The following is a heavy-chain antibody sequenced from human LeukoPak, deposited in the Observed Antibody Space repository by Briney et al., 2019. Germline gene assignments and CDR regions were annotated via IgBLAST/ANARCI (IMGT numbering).Heavy chain of an antibody. J-gene: IGHJ4*02. CDR3: AREGDGYNYDFDY. CDR2: IIPILGIA. D-gene: IGHD5-24*01. V-gene: IGHV1-69*04. Sequence: ASVKVSCKASGGTFSSYAISWVRQAPGQGLEWMGRIIPILGIANYAQKFQGRVTITADKSTSTAYMELSSLRSEDTAVYYCAREGDGYNYDFDYWGQGTLVTVSS. CDR1: GGTFSSYA.